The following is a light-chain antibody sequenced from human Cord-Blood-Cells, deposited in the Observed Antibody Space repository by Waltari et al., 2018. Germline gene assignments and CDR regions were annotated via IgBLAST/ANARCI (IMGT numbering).Light chain of an antibody. CDR3: SSYTSSSTVV. CDR1: SSDVAGYTY. CDR2: EVS. V-gene: IGLV2-14*01. Sequence: QAALTQPAPVSGSPGPSITISCTGTSSDVAGYTYVSWYQQHPGKAPKLMISEVSNRPSGVSNRFSGSKSGNTASLTISGLQAEDEADYYCSSYTSSSTVVFGGGTKLTVL. J-gene: IGLJ2*01.